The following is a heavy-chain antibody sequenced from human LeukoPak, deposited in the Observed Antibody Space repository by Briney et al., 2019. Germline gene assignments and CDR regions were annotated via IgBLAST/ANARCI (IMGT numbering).Heavy chain of an antibody. D-gene: IGHD3-22*01. Sequence: AXGFTXXXXXMHXVRQAPGKGLEWVSGISWNSGSIVYADSVKGRFTISRDNAKNSLYLQMNSLRAEDTALYYCAKDMYDSSGYPHYFDYWGQGTLVTVSS. CDR3: AKDMYDSSGYPHYFDY. CDR2: ISWNSGSI. CDR1: GFTXXXXX. J-gene: IGHJ4*02. V-gene: IGHV3-9*01.